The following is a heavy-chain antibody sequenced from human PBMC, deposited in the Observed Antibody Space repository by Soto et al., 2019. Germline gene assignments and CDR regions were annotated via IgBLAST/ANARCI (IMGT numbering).Heavy chain of an antibody. CDR3: ERRDDPFQV. CDR1: GLTFSNYG. Sequence: QVQLVESGGGVVQPERSLRLSCVATGLTFSNYGIHWVRQAPGRGLEWVAVIWHDGSQKYSADSVRGQFTISRDNSKNTVYLQMNSLRAEDTAVYYCERRDDPFQVWGQGTMVTVSS. CDR2: IWHDGSQK. J-gene: IGHJ3*01. V-gene: IGHV3-33*01.